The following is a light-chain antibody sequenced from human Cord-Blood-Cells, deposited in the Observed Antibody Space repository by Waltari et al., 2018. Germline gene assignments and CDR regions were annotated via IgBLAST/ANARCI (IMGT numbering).Light chain of an antibody. J-gene: IGKJ4*01. CDR2: AAS. V-gene: IGKV1-39*01. Sequence: DIQMTQSPSSLSASVGDRVTITCRASQSISSYLNWYQQKPGKAPKLLIYAASSLQSGVPSRFSCSGPGTDFTLTISSLQPEDFATYYCQQSYSTLLTFGGGTKVEIK. CDR3: QQSYSTLLT. CDR1: QSISSY.